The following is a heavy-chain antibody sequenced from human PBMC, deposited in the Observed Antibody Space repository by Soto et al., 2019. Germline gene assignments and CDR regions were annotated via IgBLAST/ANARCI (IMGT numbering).Heavy chain of an antibody. CDR3: ARDRSSYSSSWFAFDI. J-gene: IGHJ3*02. CDR1: GFTFSSYA. V-gene: IGHV3-23*01. Sequence: GGSLRLSCAASGFTFSSYAMSWVRQAPGKGLEWVSAISGSGGSTYYADSVKGRFTISRDNSKNTLYLQMNSLRAEDTAVYYCARDRSSYSSSWFAFDIWGQGTMVTVSS. CDR2: ISGSGGST. D-gene: IGHD6-13*01.